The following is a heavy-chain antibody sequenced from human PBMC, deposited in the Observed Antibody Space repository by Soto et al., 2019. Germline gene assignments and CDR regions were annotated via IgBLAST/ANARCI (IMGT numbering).Heavy chain of an antibody. CDR3: TRDSSYYGSGRGVLDY. J-gene: IGHJ4*02. Sequence: EVQLLESGGGLVQPGGSLRLSCAVSGFTVNNNYMSWVRQAPGKGLEWVSVIYSGGNTDYADSARGRFTVSRDTSKNTLYLQMNSLRAADTAIYYCTRDSSYYGSGRGVLDYWGRGTLVTVSS. D-gene: IGHD3-10*01. CDR1: GFTVNNNY. V-gene: IGHV3-66*01. CDR2: IYSGGNT.